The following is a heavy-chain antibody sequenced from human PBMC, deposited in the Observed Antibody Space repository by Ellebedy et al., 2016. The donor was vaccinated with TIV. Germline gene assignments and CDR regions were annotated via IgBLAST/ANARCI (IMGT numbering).Heavy chain of an antibody. Sequence: SETLSLTCTVSGGSISGSSYYWSWIRQPPGKGLEWIGYIFYSGSTNYNPSLKSRVTISVDTSKNQFSLKLNSVTAADTAVYYCATFRGGNFDYWGQGILVTVSS. V-gene: IGHV4-61*01. D-gene: IGHD3-10*01. CDR2: IFYSGST. CDR1: GGSISGSSYY. CDR3: ATFRGGNFDY. J-gene: IGHJ4*02.